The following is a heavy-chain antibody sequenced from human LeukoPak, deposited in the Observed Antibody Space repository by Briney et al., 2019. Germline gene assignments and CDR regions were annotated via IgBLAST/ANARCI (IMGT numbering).Heavy chain of an antibody. Sequence: ASVKVSCKASGYTFTSYDINWVRQATGLGLEWMGWMNPNSGNTGYAQKFQGRVTITRNTSISTAYMELSSLRSEDTAVYYCARAPRITMVRGVIYWFDPWGQGTLVTVSS. V-gene: IGHV1-8*03. J-gene: IGHJ5*02. CDR2: MNPNSGNT. CDR1: GYTFTSYD. D-gene: IGHD3-10*01. CDR3: ARAPRITMVRGVIYWFDP.